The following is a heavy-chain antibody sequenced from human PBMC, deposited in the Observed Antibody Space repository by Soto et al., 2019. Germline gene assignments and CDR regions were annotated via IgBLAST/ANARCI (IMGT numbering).Heavy chain of an antibody. J-gene: IGHJ4*02. V-gene: IGHV3-21*01. D-gene: IGHD5-18*01. CDR2: ISSSSSYI. CDR3: ARDQPRYSYGYGLGY. Sequence: EVQLVESGGGLVKPGGSLRLSCAASGFTFSSYSMNWVRQAPGKGLEWVSSISSSSSYIYYADSVKGRFTISRDNAKNSLCLQMNSLTAEDTAVYYCARDQPRYSYGYGLGYWGQGTLVTVSS. CDR1: GFTFSSYS.